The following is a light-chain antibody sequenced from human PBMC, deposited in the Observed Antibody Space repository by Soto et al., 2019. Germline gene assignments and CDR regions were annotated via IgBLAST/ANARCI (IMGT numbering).Light chain of an antibody. CDR1: QTVRSNY. CDR2: GAS. CDR3: QHYGGPVGYT. J-gene: IGKJ2*01. Sequence: EIVLTQSPRTLSLSPGDRATLSCRASQTVRSNYLARYQQKPGQAPKLLIYGASSRATGIAGRFSGSGSGTDFALTITRLEPEDFAVYYCQHYGGPVGYTFGQGTKLEIK. V-gene: IGKV3-20*01.